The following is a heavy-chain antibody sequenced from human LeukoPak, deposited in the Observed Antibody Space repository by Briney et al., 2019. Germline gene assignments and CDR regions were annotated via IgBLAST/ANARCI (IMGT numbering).Heavy chain of an antibody. J-gene: IGHJ4*02. CDR2: ISNDGSKK. CDR3: AKDRYSYAFEYSDS. Sequence: PGGSLRLSCAASGFTFSSHGMYWVRQAPGKRLDWVAVISNDGSKKYYADSVKGRFTISRDNSKNTLSLQVSSLRTEDTAVYYCAKDRYSYAFEYSDSWGQGTLVTVSS. CDR1: GFTFSSHG. D-gene: IGHD5-18*01. V-gene: IGHV3-30*18.